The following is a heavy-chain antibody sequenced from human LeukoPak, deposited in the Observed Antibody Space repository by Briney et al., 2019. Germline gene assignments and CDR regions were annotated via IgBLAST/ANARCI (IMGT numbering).Heavy chain of an antibody. Sequence: GGSLRLSCAASGFSVSSNHMSWVRQAPGKGLEWVSIIYDSGGTYYADSVKGRFTISRDNSKNTLYLQMNSLRAEDTAVYYCARNNYFDYWGQGTLVTVSS. CDR2: IYDSGGT. CDR3: ARNNYFDY. CDR1: GFSVSSNH. J-gene: IGHJ4*02. V-gene: IGHV3-53*01.